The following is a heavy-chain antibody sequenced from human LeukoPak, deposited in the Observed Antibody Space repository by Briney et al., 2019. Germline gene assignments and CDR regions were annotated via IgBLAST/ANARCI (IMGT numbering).Heavy chain of an antibody. CDR2: IYYSGST. V-gene: IGHV4-61*01. CDR1: GGSVSSGSYY. J-gene: IGHJ4*02. CDR3: ARGREWEPKVFDY. D-gene: IGHD1-26*01. Sequence: RASETLSLTCTVSGGSVSSGSYYWSWLRQPPGKGLEWIGYIYYSGSTNYNPSLKSRVTISVDTSKNQFSLKLSSVTAADTAVYYCARGREWEPKVFDYWGQGTLVTVSS.